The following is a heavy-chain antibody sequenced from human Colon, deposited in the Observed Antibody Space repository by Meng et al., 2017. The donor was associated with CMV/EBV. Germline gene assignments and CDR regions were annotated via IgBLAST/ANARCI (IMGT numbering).Heavy chain of an antibody. CDR3: ARGTSPRDHYFVY. CDR2: IIPIVGMP. Sequence: SVKVSCKASGYTFTSYGISWVRQAPGQGLEWMGDIIPIVGMPNYPQKFQGRLTITADKLTNTAYLDLRSLRSEDTATYYCARGTSPRDHYFVYWGQGTLVTVSS. D-gene: IGHD3-16*01. J-gene: IGHJ4*02. CDR1: GYTFTSYG. V-gene: IGHV1-69*10.